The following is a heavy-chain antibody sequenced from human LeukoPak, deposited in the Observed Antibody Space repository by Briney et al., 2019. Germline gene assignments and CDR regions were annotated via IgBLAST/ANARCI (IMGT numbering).Heavy chain of an antibody. CDR2: IRYDGSNK. Sequence: GGSLRLSCAASGFTFSSYGMHWVRQAPGKGLEWVAFIRYDGSNKYYADSVKGRFTISRDNSKNTLYLQMNSLRAEDTAVYYCAKERNGVVPAAIGISDYWGQGTLVTVSS. CDR3: AKERNGVVPAAIGISDY. J-gene: IGHJ4*02. V-gene: IGHV3-30*02. CDR1: GFTFSSYG. D-gene: IGHD2-2*01.